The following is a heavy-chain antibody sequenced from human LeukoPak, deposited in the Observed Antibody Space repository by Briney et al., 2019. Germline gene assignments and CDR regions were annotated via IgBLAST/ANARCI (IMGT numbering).Heavy chain of an antibody. CDR1: GGSISSYY. CDR2: IYYSGTI. Sequence: SETLSLTCTVSGGSISSYYWSWIRQPPGKGLEWIGYIYYSGTINYNPSLMSRVTISVDTSKNQFSLRLSSVTAADTAVYYCASAWATDYFDYWGQGTLVTVSS. V-gene: IGHV4-59*01. J-gene: IGHJ4*02. CDR3: ASAWATDYFDY.